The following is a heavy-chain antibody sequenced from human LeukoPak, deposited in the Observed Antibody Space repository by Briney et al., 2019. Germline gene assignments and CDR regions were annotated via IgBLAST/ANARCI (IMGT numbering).Heavy chain of an antibody. D-gene: IGHD3-3*01. CDR3: ARDFDFWSGYYTGPFDY. V-gene: IGHV1-2*02. CDR1: GYTFTCYY. J-gene: IGHJ4*02. Sequence: ASVKVSCKASGYTFTCYYMHWVRQAPGQGLEWMGWINPNSGGTNYAQKFQGRVTMTRDTSISTAYMELSRLRSEDTAVYYCARDFDFWSGYYTGPFDYWGQGTLVTVSS. CDR2: INPNSGGT.